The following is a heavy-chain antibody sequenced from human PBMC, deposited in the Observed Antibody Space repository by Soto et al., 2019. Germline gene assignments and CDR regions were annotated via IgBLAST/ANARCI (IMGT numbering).Heavy chain of an antibody. CDR3: AKGPFDRGTYYYYYMDV. J-gene: IGHJ6*03. D-gene: IGHD1-1*01. CDR2: ISGSGGST. V-gene: IGHV3-23*01. CDR1: GFTFSSYS. Sequence: WGSLRLSWAVSGFTFSSYSMSWVRQAPGKGLEWVSAISGSGGSTYYADSGKGRFTISRDNAKNTLYLQMNSLRAEDPAVYSCAKGPFDRGTYYYYYMDVWGKGTTVTVSS.